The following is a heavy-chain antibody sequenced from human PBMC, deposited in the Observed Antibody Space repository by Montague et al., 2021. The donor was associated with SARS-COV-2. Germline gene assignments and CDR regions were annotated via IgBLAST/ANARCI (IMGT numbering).Heavy chain of an antibody. V-gene: IGHV4-39*01. D-gene: IGHD5-18*01. Sequence: SETLSLTCTVTGGPISGSSDYWGWIRQSPGKGLEWIASVDYSGXTXYGXSLKSRLTISVDTSKNQFSLKLNSVTAADTALYYCARREYSYGWGDWGQGTLVTVSS. CDR3: ARREYSYGWGD. CDR1: GGPISGSSDY. J-gene: IGHJ4*02. CDR2: VDYSGXT.